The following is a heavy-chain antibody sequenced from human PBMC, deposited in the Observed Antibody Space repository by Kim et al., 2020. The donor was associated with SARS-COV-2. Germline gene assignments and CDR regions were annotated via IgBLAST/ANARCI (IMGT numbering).Heavy chain of an antibody. CDR2: MNPRSGNT. J-gene: IGHJ4*02. Sequence: ASVKVSCKATGYTFTTYDINWVRQATGQGLEWMGWMNPRSGNTGFAQRFQGRVTMTRNTSISTAYMELSGLRSDDTAIYYCARDDNCGLGMRNWGQGTLVTVSS. D-gene: IGHD1-1*01. CDR1: GYTFTTYD. CDR3: ARDDNCGLGMRN. V-gene: IGHV1-8*01.